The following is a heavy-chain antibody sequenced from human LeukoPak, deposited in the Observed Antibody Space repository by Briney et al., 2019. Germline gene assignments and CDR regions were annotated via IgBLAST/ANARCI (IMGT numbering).Heavy chain of an antibody. CDR3: AKALFSYYYDSSGYYFDY. J-gene: IGHJ4*02. D-gene: IGHD3-22*01. V-gene: IGHV3-23*01. Sequence: GGSLRLSCAASGFTFSSYAMSWVRQAPGKGLEWVSAISGSGGSTYYADSVKGRFTISRDNSKNTLYLQMNSLRAEDTAVYYCAKALFSYYYDSSGYYFDYWGQGTRVTVSS. CDR1: GFTFSSYA. CDR2: ISGSGGST.